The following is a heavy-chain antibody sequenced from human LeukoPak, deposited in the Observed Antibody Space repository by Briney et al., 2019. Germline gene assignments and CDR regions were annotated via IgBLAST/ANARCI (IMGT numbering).Heavy chain of an antibody. V-gene: IGHV3-33*01. CDR2: ILYNGSNK. D-gene: IGHD2-15*01. CDR1: GFTFSSSG. CDR3: ARAGGYCSGGSCYRGYSWFDP. Sequence: GGTLRLSCAASGFTFSSSGMHWVRKAPGKGLERAAVILYNGSNKYYADSVKGRFTISRDNSKNTLYLQMNSLRVEDTAVYYCARAGGYCSGGSCYRGYSWFDPWGQGTLVTVSS. J-gene: IGHJ5*02.